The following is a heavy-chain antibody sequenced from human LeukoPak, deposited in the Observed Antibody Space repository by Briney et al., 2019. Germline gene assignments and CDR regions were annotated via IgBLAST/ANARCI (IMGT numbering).Heavy chain of an antibody. CDR3: VKDSRGGSYLGPTEY. Sequence: GGSLRLSCAASGFTFSSYEMNWVRQAPGKGLEWVSYISSSGSTIYYADSVKGRSTISRDNAKNSLYLQMNSLRAEDTALYYCVKDSRGGSYLGPTEYWGQGTLVTVSS. V-gene: IGHV3-48*03. CDR1: GFTFSSYE. J-gene: IGHJ4*01. CDR2: ISSSGSTI. D-gene: IGHD1-26*01.